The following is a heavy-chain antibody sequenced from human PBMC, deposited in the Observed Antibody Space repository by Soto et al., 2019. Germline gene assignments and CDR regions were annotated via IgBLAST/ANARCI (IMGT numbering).Heavy chain of an antibody. J-gene: IGHJ4*02. Sequence: GGSLRLSCAASGFTFSSYGMHWVRQAPGKGLEWVAVISYDGSNKYYADSVKGRFTISRDNSKNTLYLQMNSLRAEDTAVYYCANNNKNPVSLAYFDYWGQGTLVTVSS. CDR3: ANNNKNPVSLAYFDY. V-gene: IGHV3-30*18. D-gene: IGHD1-1*01. CDR1: GFTFSSYG. CDR2: ISYDGSNK.